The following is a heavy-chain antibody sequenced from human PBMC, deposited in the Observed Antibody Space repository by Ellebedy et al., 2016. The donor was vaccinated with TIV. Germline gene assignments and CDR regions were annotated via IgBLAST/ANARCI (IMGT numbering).Heavy chain of an antibody. V-gene: IGHV3-43*02. Sequence: GESLKISCAASGFTFDDYAMHWVRQPPGKGLEWVSLISGDGDVTYYADSVKGRFTISRDNSKNSLYLQMNSLRAEDTGLYYCAKESMVRGVTCWFDPWGRGTLVSVSS. D-gene: IGHD3-10*01. CDR3: AKESMVRGVTCWFDP. CDR1: GFTFDDYA. J-gene: IGHJ5*02. CDR2: ISGDGDVT.